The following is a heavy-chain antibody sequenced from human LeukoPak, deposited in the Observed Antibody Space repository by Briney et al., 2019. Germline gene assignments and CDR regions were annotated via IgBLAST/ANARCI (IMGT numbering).Heavy chain of an antibody. V-gene: IGHV3-30*03. J-gene: IGHJ4*02. CDR2: ISEDGNNK. D-gene: IGHD6-19*01. CDR3: ARAPIAVAGTRQPVGY. Sequence: PGGSLRLSCVASGFTFSNFGMHWVRQAPGKGLEWVAVISEDGNNKYYADSVKGRFTISRDNSKNTLYLQMNSLRAEDTAVYYCARAPIAVAGTRQPVGYWGQGTLVTVSS. CDR1: GFTFSNFG.